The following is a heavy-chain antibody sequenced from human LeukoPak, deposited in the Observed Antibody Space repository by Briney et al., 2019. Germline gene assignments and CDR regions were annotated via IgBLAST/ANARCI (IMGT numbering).Heavy chain of an antibody. J-gene: IGHJ1*01. CDR2: IYYSGST. Sequence: SETLSLTCTISGGSVSDYYWSWIRKPPGKGLEWIGSIYYSGSTYYNPSLKSRVTISVDTSKNQFSLKLSSVTAADTAVYYCAGSGSYPYFQHWGQGTLVTVSS. D-gene: IGHD1-26*01. CDR1: GGSVSDYY. CDR3: AGSGSYPYFQH. V-gene: IGHV4-59*05.